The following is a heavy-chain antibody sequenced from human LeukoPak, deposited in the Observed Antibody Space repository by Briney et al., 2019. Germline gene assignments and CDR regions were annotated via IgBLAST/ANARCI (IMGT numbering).Heavy chain of an antibody. CDR1: GFTFSSYA. D-gene: IGHD6-19*01. J-gene: IGHJ4*02. V-gene: IGHV3-64D*06. CDR2: ISSNGGST. Sequence: GGSLRLSCSASGFTFSSYAMHWVRQAPGKGLESVSAISSNGGSTYYADSVKDRFTISRDNSKNTLYLQMSSLRAEDTAVYYCVKGPLWSVAGTRFDYWGQGTLVTVSS. CDR3: VKGPLWSVAGTRFDY.